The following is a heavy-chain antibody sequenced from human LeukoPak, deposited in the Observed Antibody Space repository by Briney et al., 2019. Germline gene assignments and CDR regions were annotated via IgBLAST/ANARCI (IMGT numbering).Heavy chain of an antibody. D-gene: IGHD5-12*01. V-gene: IGHV4-61*09. CDR2: IYYSGTT. J-gene: IGHJ4*02. Sequence: SQTLSLTCTVSGDSISSGSYYWSWIRQPAGKGLEWIGYIYYSGTTYYNPSLKGRVTISVDTSKNQLSLKLSSVTAADTAVYYCARDNRGSGAFDYTYYFDNWGQGTLVTVSS. CDR1: GDSISSGSYY. CDR3: ARDNRGSGAFDYTYYFDN.